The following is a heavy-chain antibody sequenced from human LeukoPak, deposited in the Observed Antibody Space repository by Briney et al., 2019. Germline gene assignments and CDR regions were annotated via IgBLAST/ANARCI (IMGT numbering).Heavy chain of an antibody. J-gene: IGHJ4*02. Sequence: GGSLRLSCVGSGFTFRTYAMTCGRPAPGKGLEWVSSMGSDGGTYYADSVKGRFTISRDNSKNTLYLQMNSLRAEDTAVYYCAKGLSGGSSPVDYWGQGTLVTVSS. D-gene: IGHD2-15*01. CDR2: MGSDGGT. CDR1: GFTFRTYA. V-gene: IGHV3-23*01. CDR3: AKGLSGGSSPVDY.